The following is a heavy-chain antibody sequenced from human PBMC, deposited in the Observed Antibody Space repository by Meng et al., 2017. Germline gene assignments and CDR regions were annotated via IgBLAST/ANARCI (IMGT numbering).Heavy chain of an antibody. V-gene: IGHV3-53*02. CDR3: ARDSSSGWYHNY. D-gene: IGHD6-19*01. CDR2: IYSGGST. J-gene: IGHJ4*02. CDR1: GFSVTTSY. Sequence: EVQLAETGGGLFQPGGSLGLSCTASGFSVTTSYMSWVRQAPGKGLEWVSVIYSGGSTYYADSVKGRFSISRDNSKNTLYLQMNSLRAEDTAVYFCARDSSSGWYHNYWGQGTLVTVSS.